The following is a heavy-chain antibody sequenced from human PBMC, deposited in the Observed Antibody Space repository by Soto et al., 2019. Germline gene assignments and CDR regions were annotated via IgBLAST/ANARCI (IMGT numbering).Heavy chain of an antibody. Sequence: SETLSLTCTVSGGSISSYYWSWIRQPTGKGLEWIGYIYYSGSTNYNPSLKSRVTISVDTSKNQFSLKLSSVTAADTAVYYCARALWFGELFSYYYYYGMDVWGQGTTVTVSS. CDR3: ARALWFGELFSYYYYYGMDV. V-gene: IGHV4-59*01. CDR2: IYYSGST. J-gene: IGHJ6*02. D-gene: IGHD3-10*01. CDR1: GGSISSYY.